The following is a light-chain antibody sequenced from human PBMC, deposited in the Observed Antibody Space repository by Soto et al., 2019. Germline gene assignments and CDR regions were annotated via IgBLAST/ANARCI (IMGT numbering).Light chain of an antibody. CDR2: DAS. CDR3: QQRSNWPSIT. V-gene: IGKV3-11*01. J-gene: IGKJ5*01. Sequence: EIVMTQSPATLSVSPGERATLSCRASQSVSRSLAWYQQKPGQAPRLLIYDASNRATGIPARFSGSGSGTDFTLTINSLEPEDSAVYYCQQRSNWPSITFGQGTRLEIK. CDR1: QSVSRS.